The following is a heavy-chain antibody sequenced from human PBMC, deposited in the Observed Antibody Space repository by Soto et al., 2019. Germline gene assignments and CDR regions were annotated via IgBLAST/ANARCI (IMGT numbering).Heavy chain of an antibody. CDR1: GFTFSSYR. CDR2: ISSSSSTI. CDR3: AREVGSLYYYYYYGMDA. J-gene: IGHJ6*02. V-gene: IGHV3-48*02. D-gene: IGHD1-26*01. Sequence: GGSLRLSCAASGFTFSSYRMNWVRQAPGKGLEWVSYISSSSSTIYYADSVKGRFTISRDNAKNSLYLQMNSLRDEDTAVYYCAREVGSLYYYYYYGMDAWGQGTTVTVSS.